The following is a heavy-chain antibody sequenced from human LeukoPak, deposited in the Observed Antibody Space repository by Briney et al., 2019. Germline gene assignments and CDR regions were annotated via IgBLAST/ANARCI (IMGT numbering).Heavy chain of an antibody. CDR1: GGSVSSGNYY. J-gene: IGHJ4*02. CDR3: ARGLGPIYFDY. D-gene: IGHD3-16*01. Sequence: SETLSLTCTVSGGSVSSGNYYWSWIRQPPGKGLEWIGYIYSSGRTNYNPSLKSRVTVSADMSKNQFSLKLSSVTAADTAVYYCARGLGPIYFDYWGQGTLVTVSS. CDR2: IYSSGRT. V-gene: IGHV4-61*01.